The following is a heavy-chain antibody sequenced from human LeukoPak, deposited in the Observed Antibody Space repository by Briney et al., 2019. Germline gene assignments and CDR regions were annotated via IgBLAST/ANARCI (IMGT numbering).Heavy chain of an antibody. CDR2: IYHSGST. J-gene: IGHJ4*02. Sequence: SQTLSLTCAVSGGSISSGGYSWSWIRQPPGKGLEWIGYIYHSGSTYYNPSLKSRVTISVDRSKNQFSLKLSSVTAADTAAYYCARAYGSGRRIVWDYWGQGTLVTVSS. D-gene: IGHD3-10*01. V-gene: IGHV4-30-2*01. CDR1: GGSISSGGYS. CDR3: ARAYGSGRRIVWDY.